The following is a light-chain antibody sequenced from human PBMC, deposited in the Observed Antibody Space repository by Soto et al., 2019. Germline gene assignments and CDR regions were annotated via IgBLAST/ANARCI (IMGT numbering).Light chain of an antibody. CDR2: GAS. V-gene: IGKV3-20*01. CDR1: QTVSSSY. Sequence: EIVMTQSPATLSVSPGERATLSCRASQTVSSSYLVWYQQKPGQAPRLLIYGASNRATGISDRFSGSGSGTDFTLTISRLEPEDFAVYYCQQYGSSLTWTFGQGTKVDI. J-gene: IGKJ1*01. CDR3: QQYGSSLTWT.